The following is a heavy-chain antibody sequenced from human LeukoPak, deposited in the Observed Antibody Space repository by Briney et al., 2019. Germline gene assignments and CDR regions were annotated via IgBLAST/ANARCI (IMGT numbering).Heavy chain of an antibody. J-gene: IGHJ5*02. D-gene: IGHD2-2*01. V-gene: IGHV1-18*01. CDR2: ISGYNGKT. CDR3: ARACTSTSCHENNWFDP. CDR1: GYTFTNYG. Sequence: ASVKVSCKASGYTFTNYGISWVRQAPGQPLEWMGWISGYNGKTNYAVKLPGRVTVTTDLSTSTAYMELRSLRSDDTAVYYCARACTSTSCHENNWFDPWGQGTLVIVSS.